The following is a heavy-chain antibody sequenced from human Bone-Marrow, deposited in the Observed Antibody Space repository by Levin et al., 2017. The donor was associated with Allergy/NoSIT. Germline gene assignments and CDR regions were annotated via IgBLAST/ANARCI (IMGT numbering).Heavy chain of an antibody. V-gene: IGHV5-51*01. CDR2: IYPGDSDT. CDR3: ARKAASGTPDF. J-gene: IGHJ4*02. D-gene: IGHD3-10*01. Sequence: KGLEWMGTIYPGDSDTRYSPSFQGQVTISADKSISTVYLRWSRLKASDSGLYYCARKAASGTPDFWGQATLVTVSS.